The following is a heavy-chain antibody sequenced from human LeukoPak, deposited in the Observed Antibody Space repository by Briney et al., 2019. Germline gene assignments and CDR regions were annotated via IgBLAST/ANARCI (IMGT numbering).Heavy chain of an antibody. D-gene: IGHD4-23*01. J-gene: IGHJ4*02. CDR3: ARQFGGNSEFDY. CDR1: GYIFTSYW. Sequence: GESLKISCQVSGYIFTSYWIGWVRQMPGKGPEWMGIIYPGDSDIRYSPSFQGQVTISADKSISTAYLQWSSLKASGTAMYYCARQFGGNSEFDYWGQGTLVTVSS. V-gene: IGHV5-51*01. CDR2: IYPGDSDI.